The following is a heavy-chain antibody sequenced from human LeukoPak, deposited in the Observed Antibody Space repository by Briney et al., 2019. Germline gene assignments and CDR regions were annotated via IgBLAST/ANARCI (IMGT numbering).Heavy chain of an antibody. CDR2: ISAGGST. J-gene: IGHJ4*02. D-gene: IGHD3-9*01. V-gene: IGHV3-23*01. CDR1: RFTFSNYA. Sequence: GGSLRLSCAASRFTFSNYALSWVRQAPGKGLEWVSTISAGGSTYYAASVTGRFTASTDNSTNTPSLQINSLRAEDTAVHYFAKLKYDYWGQGTLVTVSS. CDR3: AKLKYDY.